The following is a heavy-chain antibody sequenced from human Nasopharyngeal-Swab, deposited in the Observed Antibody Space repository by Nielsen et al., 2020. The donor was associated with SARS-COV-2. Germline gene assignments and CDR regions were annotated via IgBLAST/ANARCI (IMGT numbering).Heavy chain of an antibody. Sequence: GGSLRLSCTASGFTFGDYAMNWFRQAQGQGLEWVSAISGSGGSTYYADSVKGRFTISRDNSKNTLYLQMNSLRAEDTAVYYCARDPLWFGSLLRTDAFDIWGQGTMVTVSS. V-gene: IGHV3-23*01. CDR2: ISGSGGST. CDR1: GFTFGDYA. J-gene: IGHJ3*02. D-gene: IGHD3-10*01. CDR3: ARDPLWFGSLLRTDAFDI.